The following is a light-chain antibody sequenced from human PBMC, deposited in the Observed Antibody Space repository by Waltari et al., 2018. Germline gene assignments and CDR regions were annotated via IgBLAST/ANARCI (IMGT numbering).Light chain of an antibody. Sequence: QLVVTQSPSASASLGASVKFTCTLSSGHTTFAIAWHQQQPQKGPRYLMTVNGDGSHRKGDGIPDRFSGSSSGADRYLTVSSLQSEGEADYYCQTWGSDIVVFGGGTKLTVL. J-gene: IGLJ2*01. CDR1: SGHTTFA. V-gene: IGLV4-69*01. CDR3: QTWGSDIVV. CDR2: VNGDGSH.